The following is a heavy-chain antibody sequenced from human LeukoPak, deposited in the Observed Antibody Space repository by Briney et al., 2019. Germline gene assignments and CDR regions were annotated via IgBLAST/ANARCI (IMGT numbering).Heavy chain of an antibody. Sequence: ASVKVSCKASGYTFTSYYMHWVRQAPGQGLEWMGWISAYNGNTNYAQKLQGRVTMTTDTSTSTAYMELRSLRSDDTAVYYCARDGYCSGGSCYGGGWFDPWGQGTLVTVSS. D-gene: IGHD2-15*01. V-gene: IGHV1-18*04. CDR1: GYTFTSYY. CDR2: ISAYNGNT. CDR3: ARDGYCSGGSCYGGGWFDP. J-gene: IGHJ5*02.